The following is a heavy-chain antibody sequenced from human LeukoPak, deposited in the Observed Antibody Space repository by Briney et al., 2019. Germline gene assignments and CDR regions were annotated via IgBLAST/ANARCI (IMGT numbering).Heavy chain of an antibody. CDR2: ISSSSSYI. J-gene: IGHJ4*02. Sequence: GGSLRLSCAASGFTFSSYSMNWVRQAPGKGLEWVSSISSSSSYIYYADSVKGRFTISRDNAKNSLYLQMNSQRAEDTAVYYCARQSITGTDLVYWGQGTLVTVSS. D-gene: IGHD1-20*01. CDR3: ARQSITGTDLVY. CDR1: GFTFSSYS. V-gene: IGHV3-21*01.